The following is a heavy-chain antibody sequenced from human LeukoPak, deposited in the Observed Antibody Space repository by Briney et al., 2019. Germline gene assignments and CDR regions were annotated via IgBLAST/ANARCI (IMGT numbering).Heavy chain of an antibody. J-gene: IGHJ4*02. V-gene: IGHV1-18*01. CDR1: GYTFTSYG. Sequence: ASVKVSCKASGYTFTSYGISWVRQAPGQGLEWMGWISAYNGNTNYAQKLQGRVTMTTDTSTSTAYMELRSLRSDDTAVYYCARDYSQAGESGVPTDYWGQGILVIVSS. D-gene: IGHD3-3*01. CDR3: ARDYSQAGESGVPTDY. CDR2: ISAYNGNT.